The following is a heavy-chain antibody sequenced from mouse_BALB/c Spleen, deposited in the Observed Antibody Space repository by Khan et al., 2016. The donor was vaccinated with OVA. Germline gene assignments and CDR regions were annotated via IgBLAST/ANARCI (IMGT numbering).Heavy chain of an antibody. V-gene: IGHV1-31*01. Sequence: VQLKESGPELMKPGASVKISCKASGYSFTSYYIHWVMQSRGQSLEWIGYVDPFSAVTTYNQKFKGKATLTVDKSSSTAYIHLSNLTSEDSAVYYCTRHGYVAWFTYWGQGTLVTVPA. CDR2: VDPFSAVT. D-gene: IGHD2-2*01. CDR3: TRHGYVAWFTY. CDR1: GYSFTSYY. J-gene: IGHJ3*01.